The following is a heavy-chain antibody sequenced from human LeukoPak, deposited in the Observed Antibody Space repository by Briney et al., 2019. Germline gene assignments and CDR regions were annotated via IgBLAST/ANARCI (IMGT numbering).Heavy chain of an antibody. CDR3: ATPSGGGARQFDY. V-gene: IGHV1-69*05. CDR2: IIPIFGTA. D-gene: IGHD3-16*01. Sequence: GASVKVSCKASGGTFSSYAISWVRQAPGQGLEWMGGIIPIFGTANYAQKFQGRVTITTDESTSTAYMELSSLRSEDTAVYYCATPSGGGARQFDYWGQGTLVTVSS. CDR1: GGTFSSYA. J-gene: IGHJ4*02.